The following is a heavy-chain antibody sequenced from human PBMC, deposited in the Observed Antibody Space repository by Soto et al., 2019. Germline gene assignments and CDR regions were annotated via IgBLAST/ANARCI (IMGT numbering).Heavy chain of an antibody. V-gene: IGHV1-18*01. CDR3: ARELNTDSSAYYSFAY. J-gene: IGHJ4*02. Sequence: QVQMLQSGPEVKMPGASVKVSCKTSGYTFTAYGLAWRRQAPGQRPEWMGWVGTANDNTNYAEKFQGRVTMTTDTSTATTYMELRSIRYDDTAVYYCARELNTDSSAYYSFAYWGQGTEVTVSS. CDR1: GYTFTAYG. CDR2: VGTANDNT. D-gene: IGHD3-22*01.